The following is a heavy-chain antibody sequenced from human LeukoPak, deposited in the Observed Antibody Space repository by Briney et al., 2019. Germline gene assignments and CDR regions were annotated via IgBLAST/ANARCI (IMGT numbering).Heavy chain of an antibody. J-gene: IGHJ4*02. CDR3: ASGPGDLDYFDY. V-gene: IGHV3-66*01. CDR1: GFTFSNSH. CDR2: IYSGGST. Sequence: GGSLRLSCAASGFTFSNSHMNWVRQAPGKGLEWVSVIYSGGSTYYADSVKGRFTISRDNSTNTLYLQMNSLRAEDTAVYYCASGPGDLDYFDYWGQGTLVTVSS. D-gene: IGHD3-10*01.